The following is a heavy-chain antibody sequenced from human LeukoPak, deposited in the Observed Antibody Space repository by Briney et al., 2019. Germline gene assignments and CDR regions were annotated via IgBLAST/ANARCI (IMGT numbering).Heavy chain of an antibody. V-gene: IGHV4-34*01. CDR3: SRGRGVVVVPAAMMGFTGFDP. CDR2: ISHSGST. J-gene: IGHJ5*02. Sequence: SETLSLTCAVSGGSFSSYSWSWVRQPPGKGLEWVWEISHSGSTNYYPDPKSRVTISVDAATNKFSLKLSSVTVADAAVAYFSRGRGVVVVPAAMMGFTGFDPWGQGTLVTVSS. CDR1: GGSFSSYS. D-gene: IGHD2-2*01.